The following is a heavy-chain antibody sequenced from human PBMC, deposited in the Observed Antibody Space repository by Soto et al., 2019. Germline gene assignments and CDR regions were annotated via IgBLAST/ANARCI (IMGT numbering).Heavy chain of an antibody. Sequence: SGPTLVNPTQTLTLTCTFSGFSLSTSGMCVSWIRQPPGKALEWLARIDWDDDKYYSTSLKTRLTISKDTSKNQVVLTMTNMDPVDTATYYCARTPLLEQQITYGMDVWGQGTTVTVSS. CDR1: GFSLSTSGMC. D-gene: IGHD3-3*01. J-gene: IGHJ6*02. V-gene: IGHV2-70*11. CDR2: IDWDDDK. CDR3: ARTPLLEQQITYGMDV.